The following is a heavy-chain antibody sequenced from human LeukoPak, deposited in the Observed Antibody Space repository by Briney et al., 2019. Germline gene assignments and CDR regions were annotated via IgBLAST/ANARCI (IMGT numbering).Heavy chain of an antibody. J-gene: IGHJ4*02. CDR2: ISSSGSTI. CDR3: ARAGLAYCGGDCPSGYDY. CDR1: GFTFSSYE. D-gene: IGHD2-21*02. Sequence: PGGSLRLSCAASGFTFSSYEMNWVRQAPGKGLEWVSYISSSGSTIYYADSVKGRFTISRDNAKNSLYLQMNSLRAEDTAVYYCARAGLAYCGGDCPSGYDYWGQGTLVTVSS. V-gene: IGHV3-48*03.